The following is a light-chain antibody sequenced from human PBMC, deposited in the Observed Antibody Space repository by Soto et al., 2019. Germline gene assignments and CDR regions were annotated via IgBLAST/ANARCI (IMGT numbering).Light chain of an antibody. J-gene: IGKJ4*01. V-gene: IGKV1-33*01. CDR1: QDISNY. Sequence: DVQITHSPSSLSASVGDRVTITCQASQDISNYLNWYQQKPGKAPKLLIYDASNLETGVPSRFSGSGSGTDFTFTISSLQPEDIATYYCQQYDNLLLTFGGGTKVDIK. CDR3: QQYDNLLLT. CDR2: DAS.